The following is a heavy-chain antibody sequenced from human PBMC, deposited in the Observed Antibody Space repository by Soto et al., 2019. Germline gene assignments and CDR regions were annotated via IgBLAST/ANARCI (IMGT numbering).Heavy chain of an antibody. CDR3: ARTEYSGSSGRGSNYYYDYDKGV. Sequence: QVQLVQSGAEVKKPGSSVKVSCKVSGGTFSSYAISWVRQAPGQGLEWMGGIIHIFGTANYEQKFQGRVTITAYKPKSTAYMELSSLRSEDAAVYYCARTEYSGSSGRGSNYYYDYDKGVWGQGPTVGVAS. CDR1: GGTFSSYA. CDR2: IIHIFGTA. D-gene: IGHD6-6*01. V-gene: IGHV1-69*06. J-gene: IGHJ6*02.